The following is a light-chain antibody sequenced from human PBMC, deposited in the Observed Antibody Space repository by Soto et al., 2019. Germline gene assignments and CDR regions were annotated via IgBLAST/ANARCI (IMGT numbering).Light chain of an antibody. CDR3: QQYNSGRQIT. J-gene: IGKJ5*01. CDR2: GAS. V-gene: IGKV3-15*01. CDR1: QSIRIY. Sequence: EIVMTQSPATLSVSPGERATLSCRARQSIRIYSGWSQQRPGQAPRLLLYGASTRATGIPARFSGSGSGTEFTLTISGLDSEDSAVYYCQQYNSGRQITFGQGTRLEIK.